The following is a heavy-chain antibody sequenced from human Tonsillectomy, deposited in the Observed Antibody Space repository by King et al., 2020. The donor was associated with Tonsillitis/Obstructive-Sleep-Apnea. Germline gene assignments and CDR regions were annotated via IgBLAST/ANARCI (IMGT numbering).Heavy chain of an antibody. D-gene: IGHD6-6*01. Sequence: VTLKESGPALVKPTQTLTLTCTFSGFSLSTSGMCVSWFRQPPGKALEWLALIDWDDDKYYSTSLKIRLTISKDTSKNQVVLTMTNMDPVDTATYYCARIHPYSSSASHYAFDIWGQGTMVTVSS. CDR2: IDWDDDK. J-gene: IGHJ3*02. CDR1: GFSLSTSGMC. V-gene: IGHV2-70*01. CDR3: ARIHPYSSSASHYAFDI.